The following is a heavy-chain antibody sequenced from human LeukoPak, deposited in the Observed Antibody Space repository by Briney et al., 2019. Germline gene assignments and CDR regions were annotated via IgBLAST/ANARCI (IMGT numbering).Heavy chain of an antibody. CDR1: GFTFSSFT. Sequence: GGSLRLSCAASGFTFSSFTMHWVRQAPGKGLEYVSAIGNNGGSTYHANSVKGRFTISRDNAKNSLYLQMNSLRAEDTAVYYCAELGITMIGGVWGKGTTVTISS. V-gene: IGHV3-64*01. CDR3: AELGITMIGGV. J-gene: IGHJ6*04. CDR2: IGNNGGST. D-gene: IGHD3-10*02.